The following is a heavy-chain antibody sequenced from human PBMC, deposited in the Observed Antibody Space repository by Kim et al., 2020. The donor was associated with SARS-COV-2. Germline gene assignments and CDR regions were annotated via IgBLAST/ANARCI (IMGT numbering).Heavy chain of an antibody. D-gene: IGHD4-17*01. CDR1: GFTFRSDV. CDR3: ARMPIDYGLDY. CDR2: ISSDGSNS. V-gene: IGHV3-30*01. Sequence: GGSLRLSCAASGFTFRSDVMYWVRQTPDKGLKWVALISSDGSNSHYADFVKGRFTISRDNSKNTLYLQMNSLTAEDTAVYYCARMPIDYGLDYWGQGTRVTVSS. J-gene: IGHJ4*02.